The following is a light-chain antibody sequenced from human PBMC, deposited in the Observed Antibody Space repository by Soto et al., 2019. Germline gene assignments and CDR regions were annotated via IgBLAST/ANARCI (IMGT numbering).Light chain of an antibody. V-gene: IGKV3-20*01. CDR2: GAS. CDR3: QHYGSALFT. Sequence: EIVLTQSPGTVSLSPGERATLSCRASQSFSSSYLAWYQQKPGQAPRLLIYGASSRATGIPDRFSGSGSGTDFTLTISRLEPEDFAVYYCQHYGSALFTFGPGTKVDIK. CDR1: QSFSSSY. J-gene: IGKJ3*01.